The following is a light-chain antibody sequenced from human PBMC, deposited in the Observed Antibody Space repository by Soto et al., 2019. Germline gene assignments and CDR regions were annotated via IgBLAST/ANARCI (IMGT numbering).Light chain of an antibody. CDR1: QSLLDTNGKTY. J-gene: IGKJ2*01. V-gene: IGKV2D-29*01. CDR3: MESIQHPYM. CDR2: EHS. Sequence: DIVMTQTPLSLSVTPGQPASISCKSSQSLLDTNGKTYLSWYLKKPGQAPQPQIYEHSNQFSGVLDEFNASGSGTDFTRGISRVVAGDGGVFCCMESIQHPYMFGRGTQLEL.